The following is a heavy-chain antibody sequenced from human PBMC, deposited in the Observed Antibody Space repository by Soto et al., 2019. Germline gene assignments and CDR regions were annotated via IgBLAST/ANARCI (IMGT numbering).Heavy chain of an antibody. CDR3: ARYLHRITISQG. CDR2: IYYSGST. CDR1: GGSISSSSYY. D-gene: IGHD3-3*01. Sequence: SETLSLTCTVSGGSISSSSYYWGWIRQPPGKGLEWIGSIYYSGSTYYNPSLKSRVTISVDTSKNQFSLKLSSVTAADTAVYYCARYLHRITISQGWGHGTLVTVSS. V-gene: IGHV4-39*01. J-gene: IGHJ4*01.